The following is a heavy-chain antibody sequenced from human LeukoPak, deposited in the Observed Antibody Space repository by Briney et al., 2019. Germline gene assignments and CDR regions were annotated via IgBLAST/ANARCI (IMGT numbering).Heavy chain of an antibody. J-gene: IGHJ4*02. CDR2: MNPNSGNT. V-gene: IGHV1-8*01. CDR1: GYTFTSYD. D-gene: IGHD6-13*01. Sequence: ASVSVSCKASGYTFTSYDINWVRQATGQGLEWVGWMNPNSGNTVYAQTFQGRVTMTRNTSISTAYMELSSLRSEDTAVYYCAGGRIAASDYWGQGTLVTVSS. CDR3: AGGRIAASDY.